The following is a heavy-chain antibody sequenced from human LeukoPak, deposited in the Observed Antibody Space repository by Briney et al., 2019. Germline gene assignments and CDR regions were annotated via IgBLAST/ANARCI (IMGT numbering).Heavy chain of an antibody. CDR3: ATNARHCSRTSCSWLDP. Sequence: SETLSLTCTVSGGSISRSSYYWGWIRQPPGKGLERIGSIYYSGTTHYNPSLKSRVTISVGTSKDQFSLRLSSVTAEHMAVYYCATNARHCSRTSCSWLDPRGQRSPGTVAS. J-gene: IGHJ5*01. CDR1: GGSISRSSYY. CDR2: IYYSGTT. V-gene: IGHV4-39*01. D-gene: IGHD2-2*01.